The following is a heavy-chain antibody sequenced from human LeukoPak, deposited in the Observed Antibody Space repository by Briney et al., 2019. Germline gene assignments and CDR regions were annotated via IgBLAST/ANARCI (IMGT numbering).Heavy chain of an antibody. CDR1: GFTFSSYW. V-gene: IGHV3-74*01. J-gene: IGHJ4*02. D-gene: IGHD3-22*01. CDR3: VRQYSYDSSGYYPWDY. CDR2: INSDGSST. Sequence: GGSLRLSCAASGFTFSSYWMHWVRQAPGKGLVWVSRINSDGSSTTYADSVKGRFTISRDNAKDTLYLQMNSLRAEDTAMYYCVRQYSYDSSGYYPWDYWGQGTLVTVSS.